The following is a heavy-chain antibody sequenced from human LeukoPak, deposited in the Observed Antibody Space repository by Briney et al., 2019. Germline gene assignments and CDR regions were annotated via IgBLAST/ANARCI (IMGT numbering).Heavy chain of an antibody. J-gene: IGHJ4*02. Sequence: SETLSLTCTISGCSISSYYWTWIRQPAGKGLEWIGRFYTSGSTNYNPSLKSRVTMSVDTSKNQFSLKLSSVTAADTAVYYCARWDHIGGGLDYWGQGTLVTVSS. V-gene: IGHV4-4*07. CDR2: FYTSGST. D-gene: IGHD2-21*01. CDR1: GCSISSYY. CDR3: ARWDHIGGGLDY.